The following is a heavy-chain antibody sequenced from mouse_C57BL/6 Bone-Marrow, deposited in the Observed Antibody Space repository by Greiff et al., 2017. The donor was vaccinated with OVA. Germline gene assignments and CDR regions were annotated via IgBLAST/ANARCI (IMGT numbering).Heavy chain of an antibody. CDR3: ARDGSDLYYAMDY. J-gene: IGHJ4*01. CDR2: IDPSDSYT. Sequence: QVQLKQSGAELVMPGASVKLSCKASGYTFTSYWMHWVKQRPGQGLEWIGEIDPSDSYTNYNQKFKGKSTLTVDNSSSTAYMQLSSRTSEDSAAYYCARDGSDLYYAMDYWGRGTSVTVSA. D-gene: IGHD1-1*01. V-gene: IGHV1-69*01. CDR1: GYTFTSYW.